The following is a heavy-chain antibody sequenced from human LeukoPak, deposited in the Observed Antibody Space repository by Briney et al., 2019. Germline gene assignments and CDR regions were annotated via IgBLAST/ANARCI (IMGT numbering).Heavy chain of an antibody. J-gene: IGHJ3*02. CDR3: ARQYYYDSSGYSAFDI. V-gene: IGHV3-48*03. D-gene: IGHD3-22*01. CDR2: VSSSGSTI. CDR1: GFTFSSYE. Sequence: GGSLRLSCAASGFTFSSYEMNWVRQAPGKGLEWVSYVSSSGSTIYYADSVKGRFTISRDNAKNSLYLQMNSLRAGDTAVYYCARQYYYDSSGYSAFDIWGQGTMVTVSS.